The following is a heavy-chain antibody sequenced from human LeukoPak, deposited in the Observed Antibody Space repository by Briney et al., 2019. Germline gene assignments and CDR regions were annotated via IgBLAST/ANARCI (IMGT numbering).Heavy chain of an antibody. D-gene: IGHD6-19*01. J-gene: IGHJ4*02. V-gene: IGHV4-59*01. Sequence: SETLSLTCTVSGGSISSYYWSWIRQPPGKGLEWIGYVYYSGSTNYNPSLTSRVTISVDTSKNQFSLKLSSVTAADTAVYYCAREGLGLFDYWGQGTLVTVSS. CDR3: AREGLGLFDY. CDR2: VYYSGST. CDR1: GGSISSYY.